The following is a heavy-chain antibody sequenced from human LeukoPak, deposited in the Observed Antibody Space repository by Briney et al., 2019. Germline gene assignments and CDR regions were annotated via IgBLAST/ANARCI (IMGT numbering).Heavy chain of an antibody. CDR3: ARGYCSRTSCEDFDY. V-gene: IGHV3-11*06. CDR2: ISSSGSHT. J-gene: IGHJ4*02. CDR1: GFTFSDYY. D-gene: IGHD2-2*01. Sequence: PGGSLRLSCAASGFTFSDYYMTWIRQAPGKGLEWVSYISSSGSHTTYADSVKGRFTISRDNAKNSLSLQMNSLRAEDTAVFYCARGYCSRTSCEDFDYWGQGTLVTVSS.